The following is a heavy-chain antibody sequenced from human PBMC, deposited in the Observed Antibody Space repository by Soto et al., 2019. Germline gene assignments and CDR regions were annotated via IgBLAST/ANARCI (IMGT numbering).Heavy chain of an antibody. D-gene: IGHD3-10*01. CDR3: ARGNPYYYGSGSYLTAPYYYYMDV. Sequence: QVQLQQWGAGLLKPSETLSLTCAVYGGSFSGYYWSWIRQPPGKGLEWIGEINHSGSTNYNPSLKSRVTISVDTSKNQFSLKLSSVTAADTAVYYCARGNPYYYGSGSYLTAPYYYYMDVWGKGTTVTVSS. J-gene: IGHJ6*03. V-gene: IGHV4-34*01. CDR2: INHSGST. CDR1: GGSFSGYY.